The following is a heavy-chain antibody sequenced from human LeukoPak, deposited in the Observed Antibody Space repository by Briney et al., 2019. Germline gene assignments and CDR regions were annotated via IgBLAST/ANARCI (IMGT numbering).Heavy chain of an antibody. V-gene: IGHV5-51*01. J-gene: IGHJ4*02. D-gene: IGHD3-22*01. CDR1: GCSFTSYW. CDR3: ARAWDSSSYSFGN. CDR2: LYPGDSDT. Sequence: GGSLKISCKGSGCSFTSYWIGWVRSMPGKGLEWTGILYPGDSDTRYSPSFQGQVTMSADKSISTAYLQWSSMKASDKAMYYCARAWDSSSYSFGNWGKGALVTVSS.